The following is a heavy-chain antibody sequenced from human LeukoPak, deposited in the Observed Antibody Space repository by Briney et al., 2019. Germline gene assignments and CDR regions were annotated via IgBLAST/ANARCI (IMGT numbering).Heavy chain of an antibody. V-gene: IGHV3-23*01. D-gene: IGHD3-22*01. Sequence: GGSLRLSCAASGFTFSSYAMSWVRQAPGKGLEWVSAISGSGGSTYYADSVKGRFTISRGNSKSTLYLQMNSLRAEDTAVYYCAKVMGALMIVVGMDVWGQGTTVTVSS. CDR2: ISGSGGST. CDR1: GFTFSSYA. J-gene: IGHJ6*02. CDR3: AKVMGALMIVVGMDV.